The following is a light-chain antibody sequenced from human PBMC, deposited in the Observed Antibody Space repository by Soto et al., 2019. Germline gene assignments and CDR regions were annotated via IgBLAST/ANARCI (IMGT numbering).Light chain of an antibody. J-gene: IGKJ3*01. V-gene: IGKV1-27*01. CDR2: AAS. Sequence: DLQMNQSPSSLSASVGDRVTSSCRASQVINNYLAWYQQTPGKVPKLLIYAASTLQSGVPSRFSVSGSVTDFTLTITGLQPEDVATYYCQKDNSAPPVTFVPGSKVDV. CDR1: QVINNY. CDR3: QKDNSAPPVT.